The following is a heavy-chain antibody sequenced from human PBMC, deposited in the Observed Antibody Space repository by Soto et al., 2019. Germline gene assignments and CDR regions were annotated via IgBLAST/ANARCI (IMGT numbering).Heavy chain of an antibody. CDR1: GFTFSSYW. CDR2: IKQDGSEK. J-gene: IGHJ4*02. Sequence: EVQLVESGGGLVQPGGSLRLSCAASGFTFSSYWMSWVRQAPGMGLEWVANIKQDGSEKYYVDSVKGRFTISRDNAKTSLYLQMNSLRVEDTAVYYCARDNSSSSFYLDYWGQGTLVTVSS. V-gene: IGHV3-7*01. D-gene: IGHD6-13*01. CDR3: ARDNSSSSFYLDY.